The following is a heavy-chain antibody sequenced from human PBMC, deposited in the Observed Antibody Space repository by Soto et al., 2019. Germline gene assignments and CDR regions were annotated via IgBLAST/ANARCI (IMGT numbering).Heavy chain of an antibody. CDR1: GGTFSSYA. J-gene: IGHJ4*02. Sequence: QVQLVQSGAEVKKPGSSVKVSCKASGGTFSSYAISWVRQAPGQGLEWMGGIIPIFGTANYAQKFQGRVTIXXDXSXNTAYMELSSLRSEDTAVYYCASRSDGYNAIRSFDYWGQGTLVTVSS. D-gene: IGHD5-12*01. CDR2: IIPIFGTA. CDR3: ASRSDGYNAIRSFDY. V-gene: IGHV1-69*12.